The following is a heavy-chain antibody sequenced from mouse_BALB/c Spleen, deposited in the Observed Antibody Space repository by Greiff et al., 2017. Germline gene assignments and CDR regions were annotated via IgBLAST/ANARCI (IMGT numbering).Heavy chain of an antibody. V-gene: IGHV5-12-2*01. CDR2: ISNGGGST. CDR3: ARIITTVVADY. Sequence: EVKLVESGGGLVQPGGSLKLSCAASGFTFSSYTMSWVRQTPEKRLEWVAYISNGGGSTYYPDTVKGRFTISRDNAKNTLYLQMSSLKSEDTAMYYCARIITTVVADYWGQGTTLTVSS. CDR1: GFTFSSYT. D-gene: IGHD1-1*01. J-gene: IGHJ2*01.